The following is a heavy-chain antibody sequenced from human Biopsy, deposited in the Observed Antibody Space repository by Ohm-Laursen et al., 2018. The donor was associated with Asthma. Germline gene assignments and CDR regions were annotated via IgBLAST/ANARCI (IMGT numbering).Heavy chain of an antibody. J-gene: IGHJ5*02. D-gene: IGHD3-9*01. Sequence: SLRLSCSASGFTFGDYCMSWVRQVPGKGLEWVSAISGSGGSTYYADSVKGRFTISRDNSKNTLYLQMNSLRAEDTAVYYCAKAERYFDWYRFDPWGQGTLVTVSS. CDR3: AKAERYFDWYRFDP. CDR1: GFTFGDYC. CDR2: ISGSGGST. V-gene: IGHV3-23*01.